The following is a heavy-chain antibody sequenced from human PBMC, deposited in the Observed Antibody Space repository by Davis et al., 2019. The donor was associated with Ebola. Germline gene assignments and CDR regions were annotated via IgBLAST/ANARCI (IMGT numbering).Heavy chain of an antibody. Sequence: SETLSLTCAVSGGSISSSNWWSWVRQPPGKGLAWIGEIYHSGSTNYNPSLKSRLTISLDKSKNQISLRLTSVTVADTAVYYCARGDYGMDVWGQGTTVSV. D-gene: IGHD4/OR15-4a*01. CDR1: GGSISSSNW. V-gene: IGHV4-4*02. CDR2: IYHSGST. CDR3: ARGDYGMDV. J-gene: IGHJ6*02.